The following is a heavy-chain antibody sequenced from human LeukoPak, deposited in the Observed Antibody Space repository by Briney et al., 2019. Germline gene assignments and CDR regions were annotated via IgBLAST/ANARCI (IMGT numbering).Heavy chain of an antibody. Sequence: PSETLSLTCTASGGSISSYYWSWIRQPPGKGLEWIGYIYYSGSTNYNPSLKSRVTISVDTSKNQFSLKLSSVTAADTAVYYCARGEMSSGWLDYWGQGTLVTVSS. CDR1: GGSISSYY. J-gene: IGHJ4*02. V-gene: IGHV4-59*01. D-gene: IGHD6-19*01. CDR3: ARGEMSSGWLDY. CDR2: IYYSGST.